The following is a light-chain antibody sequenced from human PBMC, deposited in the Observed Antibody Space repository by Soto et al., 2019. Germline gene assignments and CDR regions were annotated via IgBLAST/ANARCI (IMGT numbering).Light chain of an antibody. V-gene: IGKV1-5*01. Sequence: DIHMTQSPSTLSASVGDRVTITCRASQSVSGWLAWYQQKPGKAPKLLIYDGSSLESGVPSRFSGSGSGTEFTLTISSLQPDDFATYYCQQYNSYSGTFGQGTKVDIK. CDR1: QSVSGW. CDR2: DGS. CDR3: QQYNSYSGT. J-gene: IGKJ1*01.